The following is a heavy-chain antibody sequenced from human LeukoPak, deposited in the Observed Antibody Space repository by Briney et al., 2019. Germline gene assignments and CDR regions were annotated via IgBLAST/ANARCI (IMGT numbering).Heavy chain of an antibody. D-gene: IGHD3-22*01. Sequence: TGGSLRLSCAASGFTFSSYNMNWVRQAPGKGLEWVSSISSSSSYIYYADSVKGRFTISRDSAKNSLYLQMNGLRAEDTAVYYCAREMSSYYYDTSGHFDYWGQGTLVTVSS. CDR2: ISSSSSYI. J-gene: IGHJ4*02. CDR1: GFTFSSYN. V-gene: IGHV3-21*01. CDR3: AREMSSYYYDTSGHFDY.